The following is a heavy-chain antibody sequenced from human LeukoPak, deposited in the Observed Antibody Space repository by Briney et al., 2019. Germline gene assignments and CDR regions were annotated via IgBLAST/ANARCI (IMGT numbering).Heavy chain of an antibody. V-gene: IGHV1-18*04. J-gene: IGHJ5*01. CDR1: GYTFNTYG. CDR2: ISPYNGDT. D-gene: IGHD3-22*01. CDR3: ARDKAFLGYYDTSGYFQQWFDS. Sequence: ASVKVSCKASGYTFNTYGITWVRQAPGQGLEWMGRISPYNGDTHYAQKFQDRVTMTTDTSTSTAYMDLRSLGFDDTAVYYCARDKAFLGYYDTSGYFQQWFDSWGQGTLVTVSS.